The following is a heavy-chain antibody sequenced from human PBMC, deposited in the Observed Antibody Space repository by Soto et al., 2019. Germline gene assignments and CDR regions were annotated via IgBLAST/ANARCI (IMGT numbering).Heavy chain of an antibody. Sequence: QVQLVQSGAEVKKPGSSVKVSCKASGDTFNSHTISWVRQAPGQGLEWMGRVIPLLGITNQAQKFQGRVTIPADEPTSTVYMELSSLRSEDTAVYYCGFSRYDDTYLYNGMDVWGQGTTVTVSS. V-gene: IGHV1-69*02. D-gene: IGHD3-16*01. CDR1: GDTFNSHT. CDR3: GFSRYDDTYLYNGMDV. J-gene: IGHJ6*02. CDR2: VIPLLGIT.